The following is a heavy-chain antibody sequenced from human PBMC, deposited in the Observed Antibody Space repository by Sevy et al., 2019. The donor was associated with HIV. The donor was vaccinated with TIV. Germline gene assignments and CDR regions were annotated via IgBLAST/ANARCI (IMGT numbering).Heavy chain of an antibody. CDR3: ARDPTVVTPQNSGLFDY. J-gene: IGHJ4*02. D-gene: IGHD2-21*02. CDR2: IIPIFGTA. Sequence: ASVKVSCKASGGTFSSYAISWVRQAPGQGLEWMGRIIPIFGTANYAQKFQGRVTITADESTSTAYMELSSLRSEDTAVYYCARDPTVVTPQNSGLFDYWGQGTLVTVSS. CDR1: GGTFSSYA. V-gene: IGHV1-69*13.